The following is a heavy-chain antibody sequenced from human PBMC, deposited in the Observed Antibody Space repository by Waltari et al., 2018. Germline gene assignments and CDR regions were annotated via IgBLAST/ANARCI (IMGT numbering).Heavy chain of an antibody. V-gene: IGHV4-39*01. CDR2: ANDRRTT. CDR1: GGSINSTAFY. Sequence: HLQLQESGPGLVKPSGTLSLTCSVSGGSINSTAFYWCWIRQPPGKGLEWIATANDRRTTYCNPPLRGRVTMSVDASKRQFSLQLTPVTAADTAVYYCATQSVLTSFGSAHPTWFDSWGQGTPVTVSS. D-gene: IGHD3-9*01. J-gene: IGHJ5*01. CDR3: ATQSVLTSFGSAHPTWFDS.